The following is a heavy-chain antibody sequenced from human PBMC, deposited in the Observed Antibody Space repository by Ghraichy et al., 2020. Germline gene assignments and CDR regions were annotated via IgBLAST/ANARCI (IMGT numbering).Heavy chain of an antibody. Sequence: SGPTLVKPTQTLTLTCIFSGFSLSTSGMRVSWIRQPPGKALEWLARIDWDDDKFYNTDLKTRLIISKDTSKNQVVLTMTNMDPVDTATYYCTRLSTGYYFDYWGQGTLVTVSS. J-gene: IGHJ4*02. CDR3: TRLSTGYYFDY. CDR2: IDWDDDK. V-gene: IGHV2-70*04. CDR1: GFSLSTSGMR. D-gene: IGHD3-10*01.